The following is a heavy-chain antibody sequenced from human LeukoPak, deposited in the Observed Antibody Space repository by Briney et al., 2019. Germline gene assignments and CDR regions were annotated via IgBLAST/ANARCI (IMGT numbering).Heavy chain of an antibody. V-gene: IGHV4-31*03. CDR3: ARGRYGPTYDY. J-gene: IGHJ4*02. CDR1: GYSISSGYY. Sequence: SETLSLTCIVSGYSISSGYYWSWIRQPPGKGLEWIGYIYYSGSTYYNPSLKSRVTISVDTSKNQFSLKLSSVTAADTAVYYCARGRYGPTYDYWGQGTLVTVSS. D-gene: IGHD3-16*02. CDR2: IYYSGST.